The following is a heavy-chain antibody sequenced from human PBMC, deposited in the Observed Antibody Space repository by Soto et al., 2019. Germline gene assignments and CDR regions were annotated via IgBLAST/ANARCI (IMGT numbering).Heavy chain of an antibody. V-gene: IGHV4-34*01. CDR1: GGSFSGYY. D-gene: IGHD3-3*01. CDR2: INHSGST. CDR3: ARMYYDFWSGSHGMDV. Sequence: PSETLSLTCAVYGGSFSGYYRSWIRQPPGKGLEWIGEINHSGSTNYNPSLKSRVTISVDTPKNQFSLKLSSVTAADTAVYYCARMYYDFWSGSHGMDVWGQGTTVTVSS. J-gene: IGHJ6*02.